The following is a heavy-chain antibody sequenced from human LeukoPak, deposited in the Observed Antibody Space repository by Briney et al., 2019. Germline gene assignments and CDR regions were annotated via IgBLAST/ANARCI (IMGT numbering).Heavy chain of an antibody. J-gene: IGHJ4*02. CDR2: ISSTGST. V-gene: IGHV4-4*07. CDR1: SFSISRDY. Sequence: PSETLSLTCTVPSFSISRDYWTWIRQPAGKELEWIGLISSTGSTNYNPSLNSRVTMSVDTATNQFSLKLSSVTAADTAVYFCARGLLTYYYARDGPPPSLNYYFDYWGLGIQVTVSS. CDR3: ARGLLTYYYARDGPPPSLNYYFDY. D-gene: IGHD3-10*02.